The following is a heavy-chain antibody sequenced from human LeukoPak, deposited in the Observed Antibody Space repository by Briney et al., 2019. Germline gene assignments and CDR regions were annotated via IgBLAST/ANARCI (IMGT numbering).Heavy chain of an antibody. D-gene: IGHD4-23*01. V-gene: IGHV5-51*01. CDR2: IYPGDSDT. J-gene: IGHJ4*02. CDR3: ARLGDYGGNSGAVTY. Sequence: GESLKISCKGSGYSSTSYWIGWVRQMPGKGLEWMGIIYPGDSDTRYSPSFQGQVTISADKSISTAYLQWSSLKASDTAMYYCARLGDYGGNSGAVTYWGQGTLVTVSS. CDR1: GYSSTSYW.